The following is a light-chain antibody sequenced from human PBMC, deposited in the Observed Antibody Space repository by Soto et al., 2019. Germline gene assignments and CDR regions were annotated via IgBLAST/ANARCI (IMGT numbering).Light chain of an antibody. CDR2: LNSDGSH. Sequence: QSVLTQSPSASASLGAWVKLTCTLSSGHSNYAIAWHQQQPEKGPRYLMKLNSDGSHSKGDGIPDRFSGSSSGAERYLTISSLQSEDEADYYCQTWGTGVVFGGGTKLTVL. CDR3: QTWGTGVV. CDR1: SGHSNYA. V-gene: IGLV4-69*01. J-gene: IGLJ2*01.